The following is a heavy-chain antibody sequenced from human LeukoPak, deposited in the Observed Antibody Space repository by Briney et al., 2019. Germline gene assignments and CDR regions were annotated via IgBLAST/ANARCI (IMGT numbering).Heavy chain of an antibody. Sequence: ASVKVSCKASGYTFTSYAMHWVRQAPGQRLEWMGWINAGNGNTKYSQKFQGRVTITRDTSASTAYMELSSLRSEDTAVYYCARDPRRGYSYGFDYWGQGTLVTVSS. CDR1: GYTFTSYA. CDR2: INAGNGNT. D-gene: IGHD5-18*01. CDR3: ARDPRRGYSYGFDY. V-gene: IGHV1-3*01. J-gene: IGHJ4*02.